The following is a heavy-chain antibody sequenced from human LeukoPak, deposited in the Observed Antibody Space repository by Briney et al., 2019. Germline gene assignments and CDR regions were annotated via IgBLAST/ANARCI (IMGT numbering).Heavy chain of an antibody. Sequence: SVKVSCKASGFTFTSSTIQWVRQARGQRLEWIGWIVVGSGNTNYTQKFQERVIITRDMSTTTVYMELSSLRSEDTAVYYCAGTPWFGELTLDYWGQGTLVTVSS. V-gene: IGHV1-58*02. CDR2: IVVGSGNT. J-gene: IGHJ4*02. D-gene: IGHD3-10*01. CDR1: GFTFTSST. CDR3: AGTPWFGELTLDY.